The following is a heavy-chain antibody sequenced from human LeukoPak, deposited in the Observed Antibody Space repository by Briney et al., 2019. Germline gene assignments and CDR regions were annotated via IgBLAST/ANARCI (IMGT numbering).Heavy chain of an antibody. D-gene: IGHD6-6*01. CDR1: GFTFSSYG. J-gene: IGHJ4*02. CDR2: ISYDGSNK. V-gene: IGHV3-30*18. Sequence: PGGSLRLSCAASGFTFSSYGIHWVRQAPGKGLEWVAVISYDGSNKYYADSVKGRFTISRDNSKNTLYLQMNSLRAEDTAVYYCAKRQLEPNLDYWGQGTLVTVSS. CDR3: AKRQLEPNLDY.